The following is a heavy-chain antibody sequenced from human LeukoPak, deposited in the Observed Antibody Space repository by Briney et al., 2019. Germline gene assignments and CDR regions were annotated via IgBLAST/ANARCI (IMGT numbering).Heavy chain of an antibody. V-gene: IGHV3-7*04. CDR1: GFTFSNYW. CDR3: ARGDIAVVPAAIPSDY. Sequence: GGSLRLSCAASGFTFSNYWMSWVRQAPGKGLEWVANIKEDGSEKYYVDSVKGRFTISRDSAKKSLYLQMNSLRAEDTAVYYCARGDIAVVPAAIPSDYWGQGTLVTVSS. J-gene: IGHJ4*02. CDR2: IKEDGSEK. D-gene: IGHD2-2*01.